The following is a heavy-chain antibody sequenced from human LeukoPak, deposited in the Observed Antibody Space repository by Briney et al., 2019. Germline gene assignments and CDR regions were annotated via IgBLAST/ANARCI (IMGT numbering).Heavy chain of an antibody. V-gene: IGHV3-23*01. CDR1: GFTFSSYA. D-gene: IGHD5-18*01. Sequence: PGGSLRLSCAASGFTFSSYAMSWVRQAPGKGLEWVSAISGSGGSTYYADSVKGRFTISRDNSKNTLCLQMNSLRAEDTAVYYCAKVGGYSYGPNDYWGQGTLVTVSS. CDR2: ISGSGGST. J-gene: IGHJ4*02. CDR3: AKVGGYSYGPNDY.